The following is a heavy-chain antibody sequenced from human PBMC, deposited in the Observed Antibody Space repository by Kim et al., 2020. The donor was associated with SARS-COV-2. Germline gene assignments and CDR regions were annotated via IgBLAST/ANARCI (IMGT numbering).Heavy chain of an antibody. J-gene: IGHJ4*02. D-gene: IGHD4-17*01. V-gene: IGHV4-34*01. Sequence: SETLSLTCAVYGGSFSGYYWSWIRQPPGKGLEWIGEINHSGSTNYNPSLKSRVTISVDTSKNQFSLKLSSVTAADTAVYYCARGQGDGDIAREGYWGQGTLVTVSS. CDR3: ARGQGDGDIAREGY. CDR1: GGSFSGYY. CDR2: INHSGST.